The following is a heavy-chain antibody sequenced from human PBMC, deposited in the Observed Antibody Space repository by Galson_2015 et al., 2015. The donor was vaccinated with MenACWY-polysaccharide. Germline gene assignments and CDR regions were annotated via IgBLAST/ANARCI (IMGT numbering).Heavy chain of an antibody. V-gene: IGHV1-8*01. Sequence: SVKVSCKASGYSFSSYDINWGRQTTGQGLEWMGWMSPNSGNTGYAQKFKGRITMTRNTSISIAYMELSSLRSEDTAVYYCARGGKYYYDSSGYLNWFDPWGQGTLVTVSS. CDR2: MSPNSGNT. CDR1: GYSFSSYD. CDR3: ARGGKYYYDSSGYLNWFDP. D-gene: IGHD3-22*01. J-gene: IGHJ5*02.